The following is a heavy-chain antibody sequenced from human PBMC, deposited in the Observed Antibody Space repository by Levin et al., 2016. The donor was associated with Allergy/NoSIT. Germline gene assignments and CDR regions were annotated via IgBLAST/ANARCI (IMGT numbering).Heavy chain of an antibody. V-gene: IGHV3-30*04. CDR3: ARDYSNRGYIDH. J-gene: IGHJ4*02. D-gene: IGHD4-11*01. Sequence: GGSLRLSCEGSGLLFSDYAMHWVRQAPGKGLEWVAVTSYDGSKKYYADSVRGRFTISRDNSKNIVYLEMNNLRSDDTAVYHCARDYSNRGYIDHWGQGTPVAVSS. CDR1: GLLFSDYA. CDR2: TSYDGSKK.